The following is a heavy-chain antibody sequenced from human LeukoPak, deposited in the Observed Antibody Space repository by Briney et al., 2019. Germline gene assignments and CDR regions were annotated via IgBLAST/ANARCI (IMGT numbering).Heavy chain of an antibody. J-gene: IGHJ4*02. CDR3: ARGAVSEMATSFDY. CDR2: IYYSGST. Sequence: SETLSLTCTVSGGSTSSYYWSWIRQPPGKGLEWIGYIYYSGSTNYNPSLKSRVTISVDTSKNQFSLKLSSVTAADTAVYYCARGAVSEMATSFDYWGQGTLVTVSS. D-gene: IGHD5-24*01. V-gene: IGHV4-59*01. CDR1: GGSTSSYY.